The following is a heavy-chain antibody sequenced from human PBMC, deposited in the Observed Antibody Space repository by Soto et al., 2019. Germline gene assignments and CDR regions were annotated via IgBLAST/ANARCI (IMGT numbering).Heavy chain of an antibody. D-gene: IGHD2-2*01. CDR2: IDPSDSYT. Sequence: GESLKISCKGSGYSFTSYWISWVRQMPGKGLEWMGRIDPSDSYTNYSPSFQGHVTISADKSISTAYLQWSSLKASDTAMYYCARLTENCSSTSCYLYYYYGMDVWGQGTTVTV. J-gene: IGHJ6*02. CDR3: ARLTENCSSTSCYLYYYYGMDV. V-gene: IGHV5-10-1*01. CDR1: GYSFTSYW.